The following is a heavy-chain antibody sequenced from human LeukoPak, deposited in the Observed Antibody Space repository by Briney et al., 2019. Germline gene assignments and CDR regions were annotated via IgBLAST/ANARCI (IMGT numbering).Heavy chain of an antibody. D-gene: IGHD1-26*01. CDR3: AIDPGNSGAFDI. CDR1: GFTFSSCT. CDR2: ISSSSSYI. J-gene: IGHJ3*02. V-gene: IGHV3-21*01. Sequence: GGSLRLSCAASGFTFSSCTMNWVRQAPGKGPEWVSSISSSSSYIYYADSVKGRFTISRDNAKNSLYLQMNSLRAEDTAVYYCAIDPGNSGAFDIWGQGTMVTVSS.